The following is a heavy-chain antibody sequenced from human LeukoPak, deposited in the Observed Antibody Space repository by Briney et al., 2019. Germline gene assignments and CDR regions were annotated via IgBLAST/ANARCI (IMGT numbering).Heavy chain of an antibody. Sequence: GASVKVSCKASGYTFTGYYMHWVRQAPGQGLEWMGWINPNSGGTNYAQKFQGWVTMTRDTSISTAYMELSRLRPDDTAVYYCAREKWFGEYYYYGMDVWGQGTTVTVSS. CDR2: INPNSGGT. J-gene: IGHJ6*02. CDR1: GYTFTGYY. V-gene: IGHV1-2*04. CDR3: AREKWFGEYYYYGMDV. D-gene: IGHD3-10*01.